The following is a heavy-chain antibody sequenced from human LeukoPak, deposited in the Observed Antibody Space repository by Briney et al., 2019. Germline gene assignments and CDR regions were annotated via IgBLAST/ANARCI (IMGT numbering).Heavy chain of an antibody. Sequence: SGTLSLTCTVSGGSISSYYWSWIRQPPGKGLEWIGYIYYSGSTNYNPSLKSRVTISVDTSKNQFSLKLSSVTAADTAVYYCATLNGYNDWYFDLWGRGTLVTVSS. CDR1: GGSISSYY. CDR2: IYYSGST. J-gene: IGHJ2*01. V-gene: IGHV4-59*08. CDR3: ATLNGYNDWYFDL. D-gene: IGHD5-24*01.